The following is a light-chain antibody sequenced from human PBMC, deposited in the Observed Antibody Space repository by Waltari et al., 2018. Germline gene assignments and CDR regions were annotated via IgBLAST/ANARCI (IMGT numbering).Light chain of an antibody. Sequence: VLTQSPCTLSWSPGETATPSCRASQSLTKKYLAWYQQKPGQAPRLLIYGAYSRAAGIPDRFSGSGSGTDFTLTISRLEPEDSAVYYCQQYGSSIMYTFGQGTKLEIK. CDR1: QSLTKKY. CDR3: QQYGSSIMYT. J-gene: IGKJ2*01. V-gene: IGKV3-20*01. CDR2: GAY.